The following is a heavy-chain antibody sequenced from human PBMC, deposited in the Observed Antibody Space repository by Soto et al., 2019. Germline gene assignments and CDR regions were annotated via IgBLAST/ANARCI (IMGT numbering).Heavy chain of an antibody. CDR3: ARQTNRHWDIVVVPAAKTRPRYFDY. Sequence: SETLSLTCTVSGGSISSSSYYWGWIRQPPGKGLEWIGSIYYSGSTYYNPSLKSRVTISVDTSKNQFSLKLSSVTAADTAVYYCARQTNRHWDIVVVPAAKTRPRYFDYWGQGTLVTVSS. D-gene: IGHD2-2*01. CDR1: GGSISSSSYY. V-gene: IGHV4-39*01. J-gene: IGHJ4*02. CDR2: IYYSGST.